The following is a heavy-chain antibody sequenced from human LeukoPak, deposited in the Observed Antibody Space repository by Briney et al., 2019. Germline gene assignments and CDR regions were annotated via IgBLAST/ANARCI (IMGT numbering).Heavy chain of an antibody. CDR3: ARDRGRRYDYVWGSPLGY. V-gene: IGHV3-33*08. J-gene: IGHJ4*02. CDR1: GFTFSSYG. CDR2: IWYDGSNK. D-gene: IGHD3-16*01. Sequence: PGRSLRLSCVASGFTFSSYGMHWVRQAPGKGLEWVAVIWYDGSNKYYADSVKGRFTISRDNSKNTLYLQMNSLRAEDTAVYYCARDRGRRYDYVWGSPLGYWGQGTLVTVSS.